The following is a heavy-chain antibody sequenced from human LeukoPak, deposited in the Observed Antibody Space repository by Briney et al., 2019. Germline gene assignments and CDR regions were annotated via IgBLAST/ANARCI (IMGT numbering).Heavy chain of an antibody. V-gene: IGHV1-69*05. J-gene: IGHJ6*03. CDR1: GGTFSSYA. Sequence: SVKVSCKASGGTFSSYAISWVRQAPGQGLEWMGRIIPIFGTANYAQKFQGRVTITTDESTSTAYMELSSLRSEDTAVYYCARDPGGYYYYMDAWGKGTTVTVSS. D-gene: IGHD4-23*01. CDR3: ARDPGGYYYYMDA. CDR2: IIPIFGTA.